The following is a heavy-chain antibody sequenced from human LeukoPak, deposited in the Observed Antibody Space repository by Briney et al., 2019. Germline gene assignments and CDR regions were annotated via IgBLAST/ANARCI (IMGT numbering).Heavy chain of an antibody. CDR2: ISSSSSYI. V-gene: IGHV3-21*01. Sequence: GGSLRLSCAASGFTFSSYSMNWVRQAPGKGLEWVSSISSSSSYIYSADSVKGRFTISRDNAKNSLYLQMNSLRAEDTAVYYCARKGNPGAFDIWGQGTMVTVSS. CDR3: ARKGNPGAFDI. J-gene: IGHJ3*02. CDR1: GFTFSSYS.